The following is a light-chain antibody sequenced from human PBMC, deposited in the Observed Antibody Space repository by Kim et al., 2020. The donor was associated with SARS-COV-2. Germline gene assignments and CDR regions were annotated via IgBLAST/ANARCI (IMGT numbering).Light chain of an antibody. CDR1: KLGDKY. J-gene: IGLJ2*01. CDR2: QDS. V-gene: IGLV3-1*01. Sequence: YELTQPPSVSVSPGQTASITCSGDKLGDKYACWYQQKPGQSPVLVIYQDSKRPSGIPERFSGSNSGNTATLTISGTQAMDEADYYCQAWDSSTEVFGGGTQLTVL. CDR3: QAWDSSTEV.